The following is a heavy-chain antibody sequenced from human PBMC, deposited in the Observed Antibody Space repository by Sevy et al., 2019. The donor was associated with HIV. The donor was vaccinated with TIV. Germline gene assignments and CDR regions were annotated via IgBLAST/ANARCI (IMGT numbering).Heavy chain of an antibody. D-gene: IGHD3-10*01. CDR1: GGSFSGYY. Sequence: SETLSLTCAVYGGSFSGYYWSWIHQPPGKGLEWIGEINHSGSTNYNPSLKSRVTISVDTSKNQFSLKLSSVTAADTAVYYCARAYYYGSGSYYRVKTGNWFDPWGQGTLVTVSS. J-gene: IGHJ5*02. CDR2: INHSGST. V-gene: IGHV4-34*01. CDR3: ARAYYYGSGSYYRVKTGNWFDP.